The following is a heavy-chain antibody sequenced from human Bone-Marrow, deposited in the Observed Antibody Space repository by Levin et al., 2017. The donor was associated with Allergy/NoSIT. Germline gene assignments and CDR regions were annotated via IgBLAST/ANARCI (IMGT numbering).Heavy chain of an antibody. V-gene: IGHV3-15*01. J-gene: IGHJ4*02. Sequence: GGSLRLSCAASGFTFSNAWMSWVRQAPGKGLEWVGRIKSKTDGGTTDYAAPVKGRFTISRDDSKNTLYLQMNSLKTEDTAVYYCTTDHRYYDSSGYYYTFLDYWGQGTLVTVSS. D-gene: IGHD3-22*01. CDR3: TTDHRYYDSSGYYYTFLDY. CDR1: GFTFSNAW. CDR2: IKSKTDGGTT.